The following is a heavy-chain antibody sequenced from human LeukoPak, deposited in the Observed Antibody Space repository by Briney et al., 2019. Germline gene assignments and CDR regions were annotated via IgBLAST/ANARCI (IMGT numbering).Heavy chain of an antibody. D-gene: IGHD3-10*01. CDR2: IYSSYFT. Sequence: SGTLSLTCAVSGDSMSGYSWSWLRQPAGKELEWIGRIYSSYFTEYNLSLDGRVTMSIDTSKNQFSLMLDSVTAADTAVYYCARVHIVTGTYFDSWGQGALVTVFS. CDR1: GDSMSGYS. CDR3: ARVHIVTGTYFDS. J-gene: IGHJ4*02. V-gene: IGHV4-59*10.